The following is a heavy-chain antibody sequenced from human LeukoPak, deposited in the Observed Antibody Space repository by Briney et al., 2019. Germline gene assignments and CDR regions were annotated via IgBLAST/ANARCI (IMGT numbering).Heavy chain of an antibody. J-gene: IGHJ3*02. V-gene: IGHV3-11*01. D-gene: IGHD4-23*01. CDR3: ARDMTKVVIGHAAFDI. CDR1: GFTFSDYY. Sequence: GGSLRLSCAASGFTFSDYYMNWIRQGPGKGLEWVSYISSSGNTIYYADSVKGRFTISRDNAKNSLYLQMNSLRAEDTAVYYCARDMTKVVIGHAAFDIWGQGTMVTVSS. CDR2: ISSSGNTI.